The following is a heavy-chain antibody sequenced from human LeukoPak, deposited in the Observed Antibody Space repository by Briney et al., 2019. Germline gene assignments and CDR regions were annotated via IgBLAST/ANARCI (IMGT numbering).Heavy chain of an antibody. CDR2: ISSSGSTI. D-gene: IGHD3-22*01. Sequence: GGSLRLSCAASGFTFSSYEMNWVRQAPGKGLEWVSYISSSGSTIYYADSVKGRFTISRDNSKNTLYLQMNSLRAEDTAVYYCARVKNYDSSGYYEERGAFDIWGQGTMVTVSS. CDR1: GFTFSSYE. CDR3: ARVKNYDSSGYYEERGAFDI. J-gene: IGHJ3*02. V-gene: IGHV3-48*03.